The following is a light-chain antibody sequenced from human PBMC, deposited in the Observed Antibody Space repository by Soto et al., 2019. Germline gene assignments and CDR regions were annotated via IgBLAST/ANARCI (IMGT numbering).Light chain of an antibody. CDR3: QQYGDLPRT. Sequence: EIVLTQSPGTLSLSPGERATLSCRASQSVSSSYLAWYQQKPGQAPRLLMYGASSRAPGISARFSGSGSGTDFTLTISRLESEDFAMYYCQQYGDLPRTFGQGTKVEIK. CDR1: QSVSSSY. CDR2: GAS. V-gene: IGKV3-20*01. J-gene: IGKJ1*01.